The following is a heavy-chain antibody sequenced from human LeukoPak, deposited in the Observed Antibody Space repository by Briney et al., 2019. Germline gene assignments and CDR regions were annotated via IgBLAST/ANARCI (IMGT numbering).Heavy chain of an antibody. V-gene: IGHV1-2*02. CDR1: GHTFSDYY. J-gene: IGHJ4*02. Sequence: ASVKVSCKASGHTFSDYYMHWVRQAPGQGLEWIGSINPDNDGTNYAQTFQGRVTMTRDTSINTAYMELSSLRSDDTAVYYCALVTIVGASLDYWGRGTLVTVSS. D-gene: IGHD1-26*01. CDR2: INPDNDGT. CDR3: ALVTIVGASLDY.